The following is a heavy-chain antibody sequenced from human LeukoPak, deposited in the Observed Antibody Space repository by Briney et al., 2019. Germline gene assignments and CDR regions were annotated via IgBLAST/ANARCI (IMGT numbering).Heavy chain of an antibody. Sequence: SETLSLTCAVSGGSVSSNSYYWGWIRQPPGKGLEWIGSIYYSGSTYYNPSLKSRVTISVDTSKNQFSLKLSSVTAADTAVYYCATRDTNYYDSSGYLGLRAFDIWGQGTMVTVSS. CDR2: IYYSGST. V-gene: IGHV4-39*01. CDR1: GGSVSSNSYY. D-gene: IGHD3-22*01. CDR3: ATRDTNYYDSSGYLGLRAFDI. J-gene: IGHJ3*02.